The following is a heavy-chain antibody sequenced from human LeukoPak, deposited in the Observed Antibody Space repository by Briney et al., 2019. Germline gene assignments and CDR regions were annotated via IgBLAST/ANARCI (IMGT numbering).Heavy chain of an antibody. J-gene: IGHJ4*02. V-gene: IGHV3-33*01. D-gene: IGHD3-9*01. CDR3: ARARLGTVTGYHFDY. CDR2: IWYDGSKT. CDR1: GFTFSNFF. Sequence: GPSLRLSCAASGFTFSNFFMHWVRQAPGKGLEWVALIWYDGSKTYYVDSVKGRFTISRDNSKDTVYLQMNSLRAEDTAVYHCARARLGTVTGYHFDYWGQGIPVTVSS.